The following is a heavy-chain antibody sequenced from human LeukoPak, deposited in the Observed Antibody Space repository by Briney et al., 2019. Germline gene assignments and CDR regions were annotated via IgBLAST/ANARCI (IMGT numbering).Heavy chain of an antibody. CDR1: GFTFSSYA. Sequence: PGGSVRLSCAASGFTFSSYAMHWVRQAPGKGLEWVACISYDGSNKYYADSVKGRFTISRDNSKNTLYLQMNSLRAEDTAVYYCARGGPYYYYGMDVWGKGTTVTVSS. CDR2: ISYDGSNK. J-gene: IGHJ6*04. D-gene: IGHD1-26*01. V-gene: IGHV3-30*04. CDR3: ARGGPYYYYGMDV.